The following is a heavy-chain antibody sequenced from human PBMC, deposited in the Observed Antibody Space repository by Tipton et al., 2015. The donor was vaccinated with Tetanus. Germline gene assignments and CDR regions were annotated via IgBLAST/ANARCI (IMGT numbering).Heavy chain of an antibody. V-gene: IGHV1-2*02. CDR2: IDPNSGGT. D-gene: IGHD3-22*01. J-gene: IGHJ6*02. Sequence: QLVQSGAEMKKPGASVKVSCKASGYTFTGYYMYWVRQAPGQGLEWMGWIDPNSGGTVYAQKFQGRVTMTRDTSISTAYVELSSLRSDDTAVYYCARDRGDYIYYGMDVWGPGTTVTVS. CDR1: GYTFTGYY. CDR3: ARDRGDYIYYGMDV.